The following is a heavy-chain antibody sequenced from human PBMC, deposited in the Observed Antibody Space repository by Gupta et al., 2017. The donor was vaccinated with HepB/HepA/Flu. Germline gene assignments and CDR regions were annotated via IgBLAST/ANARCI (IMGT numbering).Heavy chain of an antibody. Sequence: EVHLVESGGGLVQPGGSLSLSCAASGFTVSSNYMSWVRQAPGKGLEWVSVLYDGGSTYYADSVKGRFTISRDNSKNTLYVQMNSLRAEDTAVYYCARGTWAVAGDYWGQGTLVTVSS. CDR2: LYDGGST. J-gene: IGHJ4*02. D-gene: IGHD6-19*01. V-gene: IGHV3-66*01. CDR3: ARGTWAVAGDY. CDR1: GFTVSSNY.